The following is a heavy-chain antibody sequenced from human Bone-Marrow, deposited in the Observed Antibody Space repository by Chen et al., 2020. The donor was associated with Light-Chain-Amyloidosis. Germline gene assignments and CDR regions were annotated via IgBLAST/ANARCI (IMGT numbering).Heavy chain of an antibody. Sequence: EVQLEQSGPEVKKPGESLKISCKGSGYTFPNYWIGWVRQMPGKGLEGMGVIYPDDSDARYSPSLEGQVTISADKSITTAYLQWRSLKASETAMYYCARRRDGYNFDYWGQGTLVTVSS. CDR3: ARRRDGYNFDY. CDR2: IYPDDSDA. D-gene: IGHD5-12*01. V-gene: IGHV5-51*01. CDR1: GYTFPNYW. J-gene: IGHJ4*02.